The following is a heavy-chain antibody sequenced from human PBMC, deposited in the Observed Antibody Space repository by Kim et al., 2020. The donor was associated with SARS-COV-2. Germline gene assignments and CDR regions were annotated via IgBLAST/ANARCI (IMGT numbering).Heavy chain of an antibody. Sequence: SETLSLTCTVSGASVTSPNYVWNWIRQHPGKGLEWIGYIYYGGSTHYNPSLKSRSTMSIDTSKNQFSLIVNSVTAADTAVFYCASACKRLWWFGNILAPIWFDSWDQGTKDTLSS. CDR3: ASACKRLWWFGNILAPIWFDS. J-gene: IGHJ5*01. V-gene: IGHV4-31*03. CDR1: GASVTSPNYV. CDR2: IYYGGST. D-gene: IGHD2-21*01.